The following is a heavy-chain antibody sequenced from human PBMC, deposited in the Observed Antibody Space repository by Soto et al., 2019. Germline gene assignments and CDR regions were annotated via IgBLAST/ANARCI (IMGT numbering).Heavy chain of an antibody. D-gene: IGHD6-13*01. CDR2: INPNSGGT. J-gene: IGHJ6*02. V-gene: IGHV1-2*04. CDR3: ARGDSSSWYGMDV. Sequence: GASVKVSCKASGGTFSSYAISWVRQAPGQGLEWMGWINPNSGGTNYAQKFQGWVTMTRDTSISTAYMELSRLRSDDTAVYYCARGDSSSWYGMDVWGQGTTVTVSS. CDR1: GGTFSSYA.